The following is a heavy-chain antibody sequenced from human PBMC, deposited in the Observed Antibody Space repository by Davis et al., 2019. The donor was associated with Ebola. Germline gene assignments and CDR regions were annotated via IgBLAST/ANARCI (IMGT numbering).Heavy chain of an antibody. Sequence: GESLKISCAASGFTFSSYGMHWVRQAPGKGLEWVAVISYDGSNKYYADSVKGRFTISRDNSKNTLYLQMNSLRAEDTAVYYCAKDPRRRIAAAGTWFDPWGQGTLVTVSS. V-gene: IGHV3-30*18. J-gene: IGHJ5*02. CDR3: AKDPRRRIAAAGTWFDP. D-gene: IGHD6-13*01. CDR2: ISYDGSNK. CDR1: GFTFSSYG.